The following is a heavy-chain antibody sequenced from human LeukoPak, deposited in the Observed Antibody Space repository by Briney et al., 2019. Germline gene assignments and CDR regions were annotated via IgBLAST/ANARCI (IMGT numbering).Heavy chain of an antibody. D-gene: IGHD1-26*01. J-gene: IGHJ4*02. Sequence: GGSLRLSCAAYGVTFTSYDMQWVRQAPGKGLEWVAVISYDGTNKYYADTVKGRFTISRDNSKNTLYLQMNSLRVEDTAVYYSADSGSYSLYCGQGTLVTVSS. V-gene: IGHV3-30*03. CDR1: GVTFTSYD. CDR2: ISYDGTNK. CDR3: ADSGSYSLY.